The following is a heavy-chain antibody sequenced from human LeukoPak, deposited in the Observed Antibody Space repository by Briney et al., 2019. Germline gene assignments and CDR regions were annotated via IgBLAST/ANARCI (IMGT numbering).Heavy chain of an antibody. CDR3: ARDGDTVLTRGYYYYMDV. CDR2: ITSSSSYI. V-gene: IGHV3-21*01. D-gene: IGHD4-23*01. J-gene: IGHJ6*03. CDR1: GLTFSTYT. Sequence: GGSLRLSCATSGLTFSTYTMNWVRQAPGKGPEWVASITSSSSYIYYADSVKGRFTISRDNARNSLYLQMNSLRAEDTALYYCARDGDTVLTRGYYYYMDVWGKGTTVTVSS.